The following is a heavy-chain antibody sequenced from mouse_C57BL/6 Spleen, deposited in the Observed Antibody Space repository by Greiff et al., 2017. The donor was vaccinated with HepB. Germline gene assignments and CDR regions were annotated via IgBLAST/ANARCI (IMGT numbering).Heavy chain of an antibody. CDR3: ARGGYYGSSYGYAMDY. D-gene: IGHD1-1*01. CDR2: INPNNGGT. J-gene: IGHJ4*01. CDR1: GYTFTDYY. V-gene: IGHV1-26*01. Sequence: EVKLQQSGPELVKPGASVKISCKASGYTFTDYYMNWVKQSHGKSLEWIGDINPNNGGTSYNQKFKGKATLTVDKSSSTAYMELRSLTSEDSAVYYCARGGYYGSSYGYAMDYWGQGTSVTVSS.